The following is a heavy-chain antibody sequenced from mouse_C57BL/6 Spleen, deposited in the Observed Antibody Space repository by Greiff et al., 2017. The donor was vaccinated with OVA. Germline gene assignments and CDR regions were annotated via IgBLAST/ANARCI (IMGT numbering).Heavy chain of an antibody. V-gene: IGHV1-18*01. D-gene: IGHD4-1*01. CDR2: INPNNGGT. CDR3: ARQSNWDDYFDY. CDR1: GYTFTDYN. J-gene: IGHJ2*01. Sequence: EVQLQQSGPELVKPGASVKIPCKASGYTFTDYNMDWVKQSHGKSLEWIGDINPNNGGTIYNQKFKGKATLTVDKSSSTAYMELRSLTSEYTAVYYCARQSNWDDYFDYWGQGTTLTVSS.